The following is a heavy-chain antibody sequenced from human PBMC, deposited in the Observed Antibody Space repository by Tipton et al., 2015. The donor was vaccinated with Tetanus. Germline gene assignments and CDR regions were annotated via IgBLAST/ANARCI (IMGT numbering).Heavy chain of an antibody. V-gene: IGHV1-18*01. D-gene: IGHD2-15*01. J-gene: IGHJ4*02. CDR1: GYSFTRYG. Sequence: QSGAEVKKPGASVKVSCKTSGYSFTRYGISWVRQAPGQGLEWMGWISPYNGKTNYAQKLQGRVTMTTDTSTTTAYMDLSSLRSDDTAVYYCVRPDRYCSGGSCYLALDYWGQGTLVTVSS. CDR3: VRPDRYCSGGSCYLALDY. CDR2: ISPYNGKT.